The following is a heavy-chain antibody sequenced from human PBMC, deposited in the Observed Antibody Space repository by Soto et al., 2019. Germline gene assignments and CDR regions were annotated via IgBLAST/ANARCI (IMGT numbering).Heavy chain of an antibody. J-gene: IGHJ4*02. CDR3: AKDRGSIHFEY. V-gene: IGHV3-23*01. CDR2: VSNSGDRT. D-gene: IGHD3-10*01. Sequence: DVLLLESAGGLVQPGGSLRLSCAATGFTYSTYAMSRVRKAPGEGLEWVATVSNSGDRTYYADSVKGRFTISRDNSKNTVYLQMSSLRPEDTAVYYCAKDRGSIHFEYWGQGTLVAVSS. CDR1: GFTYSTYA.